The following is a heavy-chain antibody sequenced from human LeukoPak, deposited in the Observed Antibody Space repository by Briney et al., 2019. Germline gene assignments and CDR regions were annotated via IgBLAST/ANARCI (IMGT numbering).Heavy chain of an antibody. V-gene: IGHV3-30*02. CDR3: AKDGNYDILTGYYKRPYYFDY. J-gene: IGHJ4*02. D-gene: IGHD3-9*01. CDR1: GFTFSSYG. Sequence: GGSLGLSCAASGFTFSSYGMHWVRQAPGKGLEWVAVIRYDGSNKYYADSVKGRFAIPRDNSKNTLYLQMNSLRAEDTAVYYCAKDGNYDILTGYYKRPYYFDYWGQGTLVTVSS. CDR2: IRYDGSNK.